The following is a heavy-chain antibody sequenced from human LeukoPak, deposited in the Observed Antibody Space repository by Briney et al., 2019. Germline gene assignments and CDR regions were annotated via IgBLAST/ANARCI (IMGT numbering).Heavy chain of an antibody. CDR2: ISYDGSNK. CDR1: GFTFSSYG. CDR3: AKDHYDYVSRDALDI. Sequence: GGSLRLSCAASGFTFSSYGMHWVRQAPGKGLEWMAVISYDGSNKYYADSVKGRFTISRDNSKNTLYLQMNSLRAEDTAVYYCAKDHYDYVSRDALDIWGQGTMVTVSS. J-gene: IGHJ3*02. D-gene: IGHD3-16*01. V-gene: IGHV3-30*18.